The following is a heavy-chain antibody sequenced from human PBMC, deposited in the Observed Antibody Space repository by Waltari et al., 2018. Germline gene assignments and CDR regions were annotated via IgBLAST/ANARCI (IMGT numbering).Heavy chain of an antibody. CDR1: GFTFSSYT. CDR3: ARDYYDSSGYSDY. V-gene: IGHV3-21*01. D-gene: IGHD3-22*01. Sequence: EVQLVESGGGLVKPGGSLRLSCAASGFTFSSYTMNWVRQAQGKGLEWVSSISSSSSYIYYADSVKGRFTISRDNAKNSLYLQMNSLRAEDTAVYYCARDYYDSSGYSDYWGQGTLVTVSS. J-gene: IGHJ4*02. CDR2: ISSSSSYI.